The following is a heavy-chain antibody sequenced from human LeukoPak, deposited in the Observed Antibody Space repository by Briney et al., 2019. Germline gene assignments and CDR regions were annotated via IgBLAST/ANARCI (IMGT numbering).Heavy chain of an antibody. D-gene: IGHD1-26*01. CDR3: ARIVGASDY. J-gene: IGHJ4*02. V-gene: IGHV4-59*08. Sequence: SETLSLTCTVSGDSISSYYWSWIRQPLGKGLEWIGYIYYSGSTNYNPSLKSRVTISVDTSKNQFSVKLSSVTAADTAVYYCARIVGASDYWGQGTLVTVSS. CDR1: GDSISSYY. CDR2: IYYSGST.